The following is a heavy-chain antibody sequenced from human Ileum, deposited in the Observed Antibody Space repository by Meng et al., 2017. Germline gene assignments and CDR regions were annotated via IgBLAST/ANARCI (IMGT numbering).Heavy chain of an antibody. Sequence: QLQLMRGGAGRLKPSEALSLTCNVYGDSFTDYYWNWIRQPPGKGLEWIGEIHYSGSTNYNPSLESRVTISEDTSQKQFSLRLSSVTAADTAVYYCARRIRGGSYLGWGQGTLVTVSS. V-gene: IGHV4-34*01. D-gene: IGHD1-26*01. CDR2: IHYSGST. CDR1: GDSFTDYY. J-gene: IGHJ4*02. CDR3: ARRIRGGSYLG.